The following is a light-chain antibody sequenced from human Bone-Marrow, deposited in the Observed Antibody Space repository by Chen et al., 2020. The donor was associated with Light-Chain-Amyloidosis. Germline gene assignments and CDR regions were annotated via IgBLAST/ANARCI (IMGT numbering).Light chain of an antibody. CDR1: QSISTW. CDR2: KAS. J-gene: IGKJ1*01. Sequence: DTQMTQSPSTLSVSVGDRVTITCRASQSISTWLAWYQQKPGKAPKLLISKASNLESGVPSRFSGSGSGTEFTLTISSLQPDDCATYYCQQYNSYWTFGQGTKVEIK. CDR3: QQYNSYWT. V-gene: IGKV1-5*03.